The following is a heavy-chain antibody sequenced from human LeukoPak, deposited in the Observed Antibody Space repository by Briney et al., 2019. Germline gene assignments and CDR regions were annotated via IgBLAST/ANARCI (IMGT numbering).Heavy chain of an antibody. D-gene: IGHD3-22*01. J-gene: IGHJ5*02. Sequence: PSVTLSLTCTVSGGSISSGGYYWSWIRQHPGKGLEWIGYIYYSGSTYYNPSLKSRVTISVDTSKNQFSLKLSSVTAADTAVYYCARSILYYDSSGYYYGWFDPWGQGTLVTVSS. CDR1: GGSISSGGYY. CDR2: IYYSGST. CDR3: ARSILYYDSSGYYYGWFDP. V-gene: IGHV4-31*03.